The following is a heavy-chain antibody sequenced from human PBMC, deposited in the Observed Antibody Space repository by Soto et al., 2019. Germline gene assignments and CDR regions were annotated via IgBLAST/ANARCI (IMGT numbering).Heavy chain of an antibody. V-gene: IGHV3-30*04. CDR1: GFIINNYA. CDR2: ISYDGSNK. J-gene: IGHJ6*02. Sequence: QVQLVESGGGVVQPGRSLRVSCAASGFIINNYAMHWVRQTPGKGLEWMAVISYDGSNKHYADSVKGRFTISRDNSKKTLYLQMNTLRHDDSAVYYGARRKDFGGPHYCYGMDVWGQGTTVTVSS. D-gene: IGHD3-3*01. CDR3: ARRKDFGGPHYCYGMDV.